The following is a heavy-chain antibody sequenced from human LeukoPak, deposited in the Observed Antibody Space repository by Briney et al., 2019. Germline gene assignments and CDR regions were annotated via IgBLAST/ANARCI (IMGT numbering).Heavy chain of an antibody. CDR1: GFTFSSYW. CDR3: AREYDYIWGSYRPLDY. CDR2: IKQDGSEK. J-gene: IGHJ4*02. D-gene: IGHD3-16*02. Sequence: PGGSLRLSCAVSGFTFSSYWMSWVRQAPGKGLEWVANIKQDGSEKYYVDSVKGRFTISRDNAKNSLYLQMNSLRAEDTAVYYCAREYDYIWGSYRPLDYWGQGTLVTVSS. V-gene: IGHV3-7*01.